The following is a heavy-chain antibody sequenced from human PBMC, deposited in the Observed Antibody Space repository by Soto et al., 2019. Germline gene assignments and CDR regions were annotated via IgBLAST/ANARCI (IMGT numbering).Heavy chain of an antibody. CDR2: ISTDKGKT. V-gene: IGHV1-18*01. Sequence: ASVKVSCKTSGYTFTSYGSSWVRQAPGQGLEWMGWISTDKGKTSYAQKFQGRVTMTTDTSTSTGYLGLRSLRSDDTAVYYCATRSPAFDYWGQGTLVTVSS. CDR3: ATRSPAFDY. J-gene: IGHJ4*02. CDR1: GYTFTSYG.